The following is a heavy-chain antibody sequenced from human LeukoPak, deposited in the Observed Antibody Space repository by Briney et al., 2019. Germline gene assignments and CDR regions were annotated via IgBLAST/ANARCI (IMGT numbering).Heavy chain of an antibody. Sequence: GSLRLSCAASGFTFSSYWMSWVRQAPGKGLEWVANIKQDGSEKYYVDSVKGRFTISRDNAKNSLYLQMNSLRAEDTAVYYCARVTGGLILRGYDYFDYWGQGTLVTVSS. CDR1: GFTFSSYW. D-gene: IGHD5-12*01. CDR2: IKQDGSEK. J-gene: IGHJ4*02. CDR3: ARVTGGLILRGYDYFDY. V-gene: IGHV3-7*01.